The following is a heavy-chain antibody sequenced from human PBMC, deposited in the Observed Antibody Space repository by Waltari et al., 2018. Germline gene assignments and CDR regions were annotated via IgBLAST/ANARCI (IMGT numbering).Heavy chain of an antibody. D-gene: IGHD3-10*01. CDR1: GVSISSRSNY. CDR3: ARVSMVQGNAFDI. Sequence: ESGPALVKPTQTLTLTCTFSGVSISSRSNYWGWIRQPPGKGLEWIGSIYYSGSTYYNPSLKSRVTISVDTSKNQFSLKLSSVTAADTAVYYCARVSMVQGNAFDIWGQGTMVTVSS. V-gene: IGHV4-39*07. J-gene: IGHJ3*02. CDR2: IYYSGST.